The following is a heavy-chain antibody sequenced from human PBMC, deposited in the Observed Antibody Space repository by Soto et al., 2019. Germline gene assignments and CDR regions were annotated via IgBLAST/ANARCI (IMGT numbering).Heavy chain of an antibody. Sequence: QVQLQESGPGLVKPSETLSLTCTVSGDSISSYYWSWIRQAPGKGLEWIGYIYYSGSTNYNPSLKSRVTISVDTSKNQFSLKLSSVTAADTAVYYCARGSLYYYDSSGYFDYWGQGTLVTVSS. CDR3: ARGSLYYYDSSGYFDY. J-gene: IGHJ4*02. V-gene: IGHV4-59*01. CDR1: GDSISSYY. CDR2: IYYSGST. D-gene: IGHD3-22*01.